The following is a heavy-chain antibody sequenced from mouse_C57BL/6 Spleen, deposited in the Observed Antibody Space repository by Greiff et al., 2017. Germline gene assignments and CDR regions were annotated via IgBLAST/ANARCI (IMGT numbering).Heavy chain of an antibody. V-gene: IGHV1-64*01. J-gene: IGHJ4*01. CDR2: IHPNSGST. CDR1: GYTFTSYW. CDR3: AASRNWSYAMDY. D-gene: IGHD4-1*01. Sequence: QVQLQQPGAELVKPGASVKLSCKASGYTFTSYWMHWVKQRPGQGLEWIGMIHPNSGSTNYNEKFKSKATLTVDKSSRTAYMQLSSLTSEDSAVYYCAASRNWSYAMDYWGQGTSVTVSS.